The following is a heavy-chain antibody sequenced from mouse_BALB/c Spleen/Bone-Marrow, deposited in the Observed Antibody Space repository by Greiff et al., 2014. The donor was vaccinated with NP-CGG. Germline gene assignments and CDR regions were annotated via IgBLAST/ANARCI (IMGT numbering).Heavy chain of an antibody. CDR2: IDPANGNT. Sequence: VQLQQSGAEFVRPGASVKLSCTASGFNIKDTYMHWVRQSPEQGLEWMGRIDPANGNTKYDPSFQGKATITADTSSNTAYLQLNSLTSEDTAVYYCARIYYYGRRYFDYWGQGTTLTVSS. CDR3: ARIYYYGRRYFDY. V-gene: IGHV14-3*02. J-gene: IGHJ2*01. D-gene: IGHD1-1*01. CDR1: GFNIKDTY.